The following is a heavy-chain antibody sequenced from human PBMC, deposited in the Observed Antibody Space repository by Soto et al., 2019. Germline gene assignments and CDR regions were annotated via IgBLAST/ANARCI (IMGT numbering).Heavy chain of an antibody. Sequence: EVQLVESGGGLVQPGGSLKLSCAASGFTFSGSAMHWVRQASGKGLEWVGRIRSKANSYATAYAASVKGRFTISRDDSKNTAYLQMNSLKTEDTAVYYCTNVFRVGYYYYGMDVWGQGTTVTVSS. J-gene: IGHJ6*02. CDR1: GFTFSGSA. CDR2: IRSKANSYAT. V-gene: IGHV3-73*02. CDR3: TNVFRVGYYYYGMDV. D-gene: IGHD3-10*02.